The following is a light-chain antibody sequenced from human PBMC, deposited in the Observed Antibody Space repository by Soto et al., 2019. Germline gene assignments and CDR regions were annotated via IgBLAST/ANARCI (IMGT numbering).Light chain of an antibody. CDR2: RAS. Sequence: DIQMTQSPATLSASVGDRVTITCRASQTISNWLAWYQQKPGKAPKLLIYRASSLQSGVPSRFSGSGVGTEFTLTISSLQPDDFATYYCQQYNSYWTFGQGTKVEIK. J-gene: IGKJ1*01. CDR1: QTISNW. CDR3: QQYNSYWT. V-gene: IGKV1-5*03.